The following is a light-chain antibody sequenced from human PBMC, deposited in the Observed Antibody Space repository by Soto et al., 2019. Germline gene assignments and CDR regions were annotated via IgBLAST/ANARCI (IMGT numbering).Light chain of an antibody. V-gene: IGKV3-20*01. CDR3: QQYGSSRWT. J-gene: IGKJ1*01. CDR2: GAS. CDR1: QSVSSSY. Sequence: EIVLTQSPGTLSLSPGERATISCRASQSVSSSYLAWYQQKPGQAPRLLIYGASSRATGIPDRFSGSGSGTDFTLSISRLEPEDLAVYYCQQYGSSRWTFGQGTKVEIK.